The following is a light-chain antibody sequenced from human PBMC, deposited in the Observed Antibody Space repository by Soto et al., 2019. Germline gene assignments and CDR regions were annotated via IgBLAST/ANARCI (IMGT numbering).Light chain of an antibody. CDR2: GAS. J-gene: IGKJ4*01. Sequence: EIVLTQSPGTLSLSPGERATLSCRASQSVSSSYLAWYQQKPGQAPRLLIYGASSRATGIPDRFSGSGSGTDFTLTISRLETEDFAGYYCQQYGSSPRAFGGGTKVEIK. CDR3: QQYGSSPRA. CDR1: QSVSSSY. V-gene: IGKV3-20*01.